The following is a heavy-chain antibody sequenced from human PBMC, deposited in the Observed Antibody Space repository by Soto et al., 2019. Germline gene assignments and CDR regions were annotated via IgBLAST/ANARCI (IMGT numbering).Heavy chain of an antibody. V-gene: IGHV3-21*06. CDR1: RLTFNRYS. Sequence: GGSLRLSCAASRLTFNRYSMNWVRRAPGKGLQWLSSISSATNYIYYGDSMKGRFSSSRDNAKNSRYLEMNSLRAEDTAVYYCARESEDLTSNFDYWGQGTLVTVSS. CDR3: ARESEDLTSNFDY. CDR2: ISSATNYI. J-gene: IGHJ4*02.